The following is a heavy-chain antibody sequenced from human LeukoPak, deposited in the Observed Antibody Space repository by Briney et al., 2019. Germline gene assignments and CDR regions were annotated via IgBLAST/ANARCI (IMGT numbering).Heavy chain of an antibody. Sequence: PGGSLRLSCAASGFTLSSYSMNWVRQAPGKGLEWVSSISSSSSYIYYADSVKGRFTISRDNAKNSLYLQMNSLRAEDTAVYYCARASVDDYGDYENAFDIWGQGTMVTVSS. CDR3: ARASVDDYGDYENAFDI. V-gene: IGHV3-21*01. CDR2: ISSSSSYI. CDR1: GFTLSSYS. J-gene: IGHJ3*02. D-gene: IGHD4-17*01.